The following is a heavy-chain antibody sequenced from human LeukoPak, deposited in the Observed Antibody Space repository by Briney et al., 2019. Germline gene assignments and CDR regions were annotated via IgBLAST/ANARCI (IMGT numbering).Heavy chain of an antibody. CDR2: IDPSDSYT. J-gene: IGHJ4*02. Sequence: GESLKISCKGSGYSFTSYWISWVRQMPGKGLEWMGRIDPSDSYTNYSPSFQGHVTISADKSISTAYLQWSSLKASDTAMYYRARHVLGYDILTGYLSLSFDYWGQGTLVTVSP. CDR3: ARHVLGYDILTGYLSLSFDY. D-gene: IGHD3-9*01. V-gene: IGHV5-10-1*01. CDR1: GYSFTSYW.